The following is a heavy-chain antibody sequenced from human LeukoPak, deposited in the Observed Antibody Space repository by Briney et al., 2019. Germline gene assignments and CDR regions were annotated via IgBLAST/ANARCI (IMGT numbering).Heavy chain of an antibody. CDR1: GFTISSYY. D-gene: IGHD1-26*01. V-gene: IGHV4-59*08. CDR2: IYYSGST. CDR3: ASGSYYFDY. J-gene: IGHJ4*02. Sequence: PSETLSLTCIVSGFTISSYYLSWIRQPPGKGLEWIGYIYYSGSTKYNPSLKSRATISVDTSKNQFSLKLSSVTAADTAVYYCASGSYYFDYWGQGTLVTVSS.